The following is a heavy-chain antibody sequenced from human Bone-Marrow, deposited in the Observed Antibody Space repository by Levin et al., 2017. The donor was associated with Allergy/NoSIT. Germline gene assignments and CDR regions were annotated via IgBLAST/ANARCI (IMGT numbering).Heavy chain of an antibody. CDR3: AREDSNGMANWFDP. V-gene: IGHV4-30-2*01. Sequence: KSSETLSLTCAISGASISSGGYSWSWIRQTPGQGLEWIGHIYYSGSTYYNPSLKSRVIISVDRSKNQFSLKLRSVTAGDTAVCYCAREDSNGMANWFDPWGQGTLVSVSS. D-gene: IGHD3-22*01. CDR2: IYYSGST. J-gene: IGHJ5*02. CDR1: GASISSGGYS.